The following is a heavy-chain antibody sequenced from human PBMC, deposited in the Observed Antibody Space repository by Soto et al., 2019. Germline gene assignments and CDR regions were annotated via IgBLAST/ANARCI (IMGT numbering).Heavy chain of an antibody. V-gene: IGHV4-39*01. CDR2: TYYSAVT. D-gene: IGHD6-13*01. CDR1: VGSVSISPYY. J-gene: IGHJ4*02. CDR3: ARHASRGYSSSWYFED. Sequence: PAETLCITCNFSVGSVSISPYYWGWIRQAPGKGLEWIVSTYYSAVTYYNPSLKSRITTSTDASKNQFSLTVTSVTAADTAIYYCARHASRGYSSSWYFEDWGQGTPVTVSS.